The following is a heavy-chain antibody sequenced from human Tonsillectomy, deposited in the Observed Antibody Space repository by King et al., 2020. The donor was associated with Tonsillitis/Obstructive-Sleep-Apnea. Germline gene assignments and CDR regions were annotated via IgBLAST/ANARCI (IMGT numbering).Heavy chain of an antibody. D-gene: IGHD4-11*01. V-gene: IGHV4-39*01. Sequence: QLQESGPGLVKPSETLSLTCTVSVGSVSSSLYYWGWIRLPPGKGLEWIGTIYYTGITYYNPSLKSRVTLSVDTSKNQFSLNLSSVTAADTAVYYCASHTRNFDYYYYMDVWGKGTTVTVSS. CDR1: VGSVSSSLYY. J-gene: IGHJ6*03. CDR3: ASHTRNFDYYYYMDV. CDR2: IYYTGIT.